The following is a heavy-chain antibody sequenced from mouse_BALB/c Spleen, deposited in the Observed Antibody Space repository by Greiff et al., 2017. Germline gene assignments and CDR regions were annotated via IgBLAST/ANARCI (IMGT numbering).Heavy chain of an antibody. V-gene: IGHV7-3*02. Sequence: EVHLVESGGGLVQPGGSLRLSCATSGFTFTDYYMSWVRQPPGKALEWLGFIRNKANGYTTEYSASVKGRFTISRDNSQSILYLQMNTLGAEDSATYYCARDEGRYFDYWGQGTTLTVSS. J-gene: IGHJ2*01. CDR1: GFTFTDYY. D-gene: IGHD3-3*01. CDR2: IRNKANGYTT. CDR3: ARDEGRYFDY.